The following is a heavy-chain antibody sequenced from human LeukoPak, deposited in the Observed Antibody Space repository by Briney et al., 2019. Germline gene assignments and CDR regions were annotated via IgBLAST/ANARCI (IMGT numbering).Heavy chain of an antibody. CDR3: VLAPNSNWFDF. J-gene: IGHJ4*02. D-gene: IGHD2-15*01. V-gene: IGHV4-59*08. CDR2: IHYSGSS. CDR1: GDSISSFY. Sequence: SETLSLTCSVSGDSISSFYWNWIRQSPGRGLEWIGNIHYSGSSTYNPSLRSRVTMSIDTSKKQFFLKLRSVTAADTAVYYCVLAPNSNWFDFWGQGTLVTVSS.